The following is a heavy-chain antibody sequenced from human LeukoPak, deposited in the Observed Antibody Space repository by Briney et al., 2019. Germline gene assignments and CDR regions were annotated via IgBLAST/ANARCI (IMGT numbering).Heavy chain of an antibody. V-gene: IGHV3-NL1*01. J-gene: IGHJ5*02. CDR1: GFTFDDYA. CDR3: ARDDYGEGGFDP. CDR2: IYSGGNT. Sequence: PWGSLRLSCAASGFTFDDYAMHWVRQAPGKGLEWVSFIYSGGNTHYSDSVKGRFTISRDNSKNTLYLQMNSLRAEDTAVYYCARDDYGEGGFDPWGQGTLVTVSS. D-gene: IGHD4-17*01.